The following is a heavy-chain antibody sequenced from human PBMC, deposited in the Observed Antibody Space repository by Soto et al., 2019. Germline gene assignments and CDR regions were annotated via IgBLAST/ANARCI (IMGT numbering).Heavy chain of an antibody. CDR3: AKDPSYCGGDCYPDDY. D-gene: IGHD2-21*02. V-gene: IGHV3-23*01. J-gene: IGHJ4*02. CDR1: GFTFSNYA. CDR2: ISGSGGST. Sequence: EVQLLESGGGLVQPGGSLRLSCAASGFTFSNYAMSWVRQAPGKGLEWVSAISGSGGSTYYADSVKGRFTISRDNSKNTLYLQMNSLRAEDTAVYYCAKDPSYCGGDCYPDDYWGQGTLVTVSS.